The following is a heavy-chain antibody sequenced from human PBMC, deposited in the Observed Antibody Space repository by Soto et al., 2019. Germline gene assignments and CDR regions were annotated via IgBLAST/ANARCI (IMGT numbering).Heavy chain of an antibody. D-gene: IGHD1-20*01. CDR1: GFTLRNYA. CDR2: ISANDVGT. CDR3: AKAKNDYNWDNRPPFDY. J-gene: IGHJ4*02. Sequence: GGSLRLSCEASGFTLRNYAMTWVRQAPGKGLEWVSLISANDVGTYYAESVKTRFTVSTDQSRNTVYLQMDSLRADDTAIYYCAKAKNDYNWDNRPPFDYWGQGTLVTVSS. V-gene: IGHV3-23*01.